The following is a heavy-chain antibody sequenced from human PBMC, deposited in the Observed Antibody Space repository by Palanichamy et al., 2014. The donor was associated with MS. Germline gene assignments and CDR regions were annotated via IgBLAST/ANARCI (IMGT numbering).Heavy chain of an antibody. J-gene: IGHJ4*02. V-gene: IGHV3-7*04. D-gene: IGHD1-1*01. CDR1: EFTFSIYW. CDR3: ARAATTGTVDY. CDR2: INQDGSQT. Sequence: EVHLVESGGGLVQPGGSLRLSCAASEFTFSIYWMSWVRQAPGEGLEWVANINQDGSQTYYVDSVEGRFTVSRDNAKNSLSLQMNSLRVEDTAIYYCARAATTGTVDYWGQGTLVTVSS.